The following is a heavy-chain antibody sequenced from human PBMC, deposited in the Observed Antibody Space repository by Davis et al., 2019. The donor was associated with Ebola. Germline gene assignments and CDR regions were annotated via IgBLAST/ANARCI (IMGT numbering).Heavy chain of an antibody. D-gene: IGHD1-26*01. J-gene: IGHJ4*02. CDR1: GYTFTSYY. CDR3: ARDAGAVGDY. CDR2: IIPILGIA. Sequence: SVKVSCKASGYTFTSYYMHWVRQAPGQGLEWMGRIIPILGIANYAQKFQGRVTITADKSTSTAYMELSSLRSEDTAVYYCARDAGAVGDYWGQGTLVTVSS. V-gene: IGHV1-69*04.